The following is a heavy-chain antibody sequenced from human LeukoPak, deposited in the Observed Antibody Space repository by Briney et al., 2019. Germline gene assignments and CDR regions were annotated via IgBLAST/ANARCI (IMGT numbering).Heavy chain of an antibody. CDR2: ISTSGTTT. CDR1: GFTFSTYE. CDR3: ARDLDDSSSNFDY. Sequence: GGSLRLSCAASGFTFSTYEMNWVRQAPGQGLEWLSYISTSGTTTHYADSVKGRFTISRDDAQNSLYLQMNSLRAEDTAVYYCARDLDDSSSNFDYWGQGTLVTVSS. J-gene: IGHJ4*02. V-gene: IGHV3-48*03. D-gene: IGHD6-13*01.